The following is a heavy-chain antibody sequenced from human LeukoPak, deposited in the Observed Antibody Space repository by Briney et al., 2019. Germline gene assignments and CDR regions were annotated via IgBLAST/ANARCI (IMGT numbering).Heavy chain of an antibody. Sequence: PGGSLRLSCAASGAAFTQYGMKWVRQAAGAGLEYISGISRSGDITHYADSVKGRFTISRDNVQNTLYLQMNSLRADDTALYYCAIEGFYYWGPGTQVAVSS. CDR2: ISRSGDIT. V-gene: IGHV3-23*01. CDR3: AIEGFYY. CDR1: GAAFTQYG. J-gene: IGHJ4*02.